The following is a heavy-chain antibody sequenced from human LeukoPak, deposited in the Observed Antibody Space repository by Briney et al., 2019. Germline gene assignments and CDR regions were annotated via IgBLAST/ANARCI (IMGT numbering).Heavy chain of an antibody. Sequence: MPGGSLRLSCAASGFTFSSYSMNWVRQAPGKGLEWVSSISSSSSYIYYADSVKGRFTISKDNAKNSLYLQMNSLRAEDTAVCYCARSHGGNSGWFDPWGQGTLVTVSS. CDR1: GFTFSSYS. D-gene: IGHD4-23*01. V-gene: IGHV3-21*01. CDR2: ISSSSSYI. J-gene: IGHJ5*02. CDR3: ARSHGGNSGWFDP.